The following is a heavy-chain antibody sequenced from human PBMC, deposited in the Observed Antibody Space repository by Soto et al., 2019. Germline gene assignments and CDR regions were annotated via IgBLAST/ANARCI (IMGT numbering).Heavy chain of an antibody. V-gene: IGHV3-66*01. D-gene: IGHD3-3*01. CDR1: GFNISDNY. CDR2: LYGDGTT. Sequence: PGGSLRLSCAASGFNISDNYMNWVRQAPGKGLEWVSVLYGDGTTYYADSVRGRFTFSGDNSKNTLYLQMNSLRAEDTAVYYCTRESTLCYDFCSGYHFDYCGQRSLVPSP. CDR3: TRESTLCYDFCSGYHFDY. J-gene: IGHJ4*02.